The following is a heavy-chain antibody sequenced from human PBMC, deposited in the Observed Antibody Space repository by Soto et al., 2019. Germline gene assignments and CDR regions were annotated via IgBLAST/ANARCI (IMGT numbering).Heavy chain of an antibody. D-gene: IGHD1-26*01. V-gene: IGHV3-30*09. CDR1: GFTCSHSP. CDR2: ISVNGDSQ. J-gene: IGHJ5*02. CDR3: ARDGGSSGRAGCFDA. Sequence: QGQLVESWGGGVQPGTALRLSCVASGFTCSHSPMHWVRQAPGKAMDWVACISVNGDSQQYADFVKGRFGCSRDNSKNTLPLQMDSLGLEDTAVYYCARDGGSSGRAGCFDAWGQGALVNVAS.